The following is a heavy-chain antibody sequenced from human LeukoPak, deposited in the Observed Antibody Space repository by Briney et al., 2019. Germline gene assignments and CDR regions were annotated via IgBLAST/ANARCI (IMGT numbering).Heavy chain of an antibody. V-gene: IGHV4-59*01. J-gene: IGHJ3*02. CDR2: IYYSGST. Sequence: PSETLSLTCTVSGGPISSYYWSWIRQPPGKGLEWIGYIYYSGSTNYNPSLKSRVTISVDTSKNQFSLKLSSVTAADTAVYYCARTEFDAFDIWGQGTMVTVSS. D-gene: IGHD3-10*01. CDR3: ARTEFDAFDI. CDR1: GGPISSYY.